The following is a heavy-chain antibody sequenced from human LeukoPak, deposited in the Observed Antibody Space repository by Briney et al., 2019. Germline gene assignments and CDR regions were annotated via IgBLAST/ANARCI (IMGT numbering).Heavy chain of an antibody. Sequence: GGSLRLSCAASGFTFSSYAMSWARQAPGKGLEWVSVIYSGGSTYYADSVKGRFTISRDNSKNTLYLQMNSLRAEDTAVYYCARASGWVGQFDYWGQGTLVTVSS. CDR3: ARASGWVGQFDY. CDR1: GFTFSSYA. J-gene: IGHJ4*02. CDR2: IYSGGST. D-gene: IGHD6-19*01. V-gene: IGHV3-53*01.